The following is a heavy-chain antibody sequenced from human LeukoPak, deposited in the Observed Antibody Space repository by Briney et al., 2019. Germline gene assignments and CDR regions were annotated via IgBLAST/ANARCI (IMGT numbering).Heavy chain of an antibody. D-gene: IGHD1-26*01. V-gene: IGHV1-3*01. CDR3: ANQRTKWEPFDY. J-gene: IGHJ4*02. CDR2: INAGNGNT. CDR1: GYTFTSYA. Sequence: GASVKVSCKASGYTFTSYAMHWVRQAPGQRLEWMGWINAGNGNTKYSQKFQGRVTITRDTSASTAYMELSSLRSEDTAVYYCANQRTKWEPFDYWGQGTLVTVSS.